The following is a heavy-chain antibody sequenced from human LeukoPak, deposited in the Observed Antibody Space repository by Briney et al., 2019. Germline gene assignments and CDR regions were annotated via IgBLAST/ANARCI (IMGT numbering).Heavy chain of an antibody. CDR1: GYTFTGYY. J-gene: IGHJ6*03. D-gene: IGHD2-2*01. Sequence: ASVKVSCKASGYTFTGYYMHWVRQAPGQGLEWMGWINPNSGGTNYAQKLQGRVTMTRDTSISTAYMELSRLRSDDTAVYYCARENIVVVPAAPLMNYYYYYYMDVWGKGTTVTISS. V-gene: IGHV1-2*02. CDR3: ARENIVVVPAAPLMNYYYYYYMDV. CDR2: INPNSGGT.